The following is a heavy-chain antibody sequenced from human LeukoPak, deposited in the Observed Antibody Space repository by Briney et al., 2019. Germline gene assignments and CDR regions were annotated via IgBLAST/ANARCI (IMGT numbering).Heavy chain of an antibody. D-gene: IGHD1-26*01. CDR2: ISGGGGNT. Sequence: GGSRRLSCPAAGFTFSNYALSWVRQPPGKGLEWVSVISGGGGNTYYADSVKGRFAISRDNSKDTLFLQMNSLRAEDTAVYYCAKGVVGASSAAAAGYFDFWGQGTLVTVSS. CDR1: GFTFSNYA. CDR3: AKGVVGASSAAAAGYFDF. V-gene: IGHV3-23*01. J-gene: IGHJ4*02.